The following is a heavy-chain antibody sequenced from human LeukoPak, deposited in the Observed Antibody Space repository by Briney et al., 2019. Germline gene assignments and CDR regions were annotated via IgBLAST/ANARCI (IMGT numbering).Heavy chain of an antibody. V-gene: IGHV5-51*01. CDR3: AKVRGSGGFVIDY. Sequence: GESLKISCKDSGYSFTTSWIGWMRQMPGKGLEWMGIIFPRDSDTRYSPSFQGQVTMSADKSISTAYLQWSSLKASDTAMYYCAKVRGSGGFVIDYWGQGTVVTASS. CDR2: IFPRDSDT. J-gene: IGHJ4*02. CDR1: GYSFTTSW. D-gene: IGHD6-19*01.